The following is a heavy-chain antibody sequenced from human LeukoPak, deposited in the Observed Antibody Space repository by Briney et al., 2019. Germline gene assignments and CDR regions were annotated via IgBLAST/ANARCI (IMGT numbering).Heavy chain of an antibody. CDR1: GFTFSSYS. J-gene: IGHJ4*02. Sequence: PGGSLRLSCAASGFTFSSYSMNWVRQAPGKGLEWVSSISSSSSYIYYADSVKGRFTISRGNAKNSLYLQMNSLRAEDTAVYYCARAKSSSSWHDYWGQGTLVTVSS. V-gene: IGHV3-21*01. CDR3: ARAKSSSSWHDY. D-gene: IGHD6-13*01. CDR2: ISSSSSYI.